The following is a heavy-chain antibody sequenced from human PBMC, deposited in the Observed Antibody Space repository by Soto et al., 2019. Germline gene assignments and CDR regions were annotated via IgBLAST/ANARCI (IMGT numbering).Heavy chain of an antibody. J-gene: IGHJ4*02. CDR1: GFTFDYYV. V-gene: IGHV3-9*01. D-gene: IGHD2-2*01. Sequence: PGGTLRLSCAASGFTFDYYVMHWVRQSPGKGLEWVASVNWNGRTTLYAAAVKGRFSVSRDNGKNSLYLEMTSLRPNDTALYFCAKAREYTYALDHWGQGILVTVSS. CDR3: AKAREYTYALDH. CDR2: VNWNGRTT.